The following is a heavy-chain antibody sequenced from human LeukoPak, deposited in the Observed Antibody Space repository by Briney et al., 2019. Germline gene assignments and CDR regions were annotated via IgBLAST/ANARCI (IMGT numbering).Heavy chain of an antibody. J-gene: IGHJ4*02. D-gene: IGHD3-9*01. CDR3: ASIMLRYFDWANRGDFGY. CDR2: ISSSSSYI. V-gene: IGHV3-21*01. CDR1: GFTFSSYS. Sequence: GGSLRLSCAASGFTFSSYSMNWVRQAPGKGLEWVSSISSSSSYIYYADSVKGRFTISRDNAKNSLYLQMNSLRAEDTAVYYCASIMLRYFDWANRGDFGYWGQGTLVTVSS.